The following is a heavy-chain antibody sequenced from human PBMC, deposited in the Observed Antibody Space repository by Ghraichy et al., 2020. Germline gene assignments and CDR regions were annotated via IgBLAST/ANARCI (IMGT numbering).Heavy chain of an antibody. D-gene: IGHD1-26*01. Sequence: GGSLRLSCAASGFIFNNYWMTWVRQAPGKGLEWVATIKQDGSEKYSVDSVKGRFTVSRDNAKSSLYLQMNSLRVEDTALYSCARAFRYSGSYPLGYWGQGTLVTVSS. J-gene: IGHJ4*02. CDR1: GFIFNNYW. CDR3: ARAFRYSGSYPLGY. V-gene: IGHV3-7*01. CDR2: IKQDGSEK.